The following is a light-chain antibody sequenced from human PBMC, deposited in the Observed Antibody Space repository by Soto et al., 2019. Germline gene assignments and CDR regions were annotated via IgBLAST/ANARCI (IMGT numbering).Light chain of an antibody. CDR2: DAS. CDR3: QQRSNWRLT. J-gene: IGKJ4*01. V-gene: IGKV3-11*01. CDR1: QSVSSY. Sequence: EIVLTQSPATLSLSPGERATLSCRASQSVSSYLAWYQQKPGQAPRLLIYDASNRATGIPARFSGSGSGTDFTLTISSLEPEDFAVYYCQQRSNWRLTVGRGTKVEIK.